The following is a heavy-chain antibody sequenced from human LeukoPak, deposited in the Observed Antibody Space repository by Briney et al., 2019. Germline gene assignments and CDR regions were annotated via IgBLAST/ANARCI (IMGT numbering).Heavy chain of an antibody. D-gene: IGHD3-10*01. V-gene: IGHV4-34*01. J-gene: IGHJ4*02. CDR1: GGSFSGYF. CDR3: ARGVGFVKIDY. CDR2: INHSEIT. Sequence: PSETLSLTCAVYGGSFSGYFWSWIRQPPGKGLEWIREINHSEITNYNPSLKSRVTISADTSKNQFSLKLSSVTAADTAVYYCARGVGFVKIDYWGQGTLVTVSS.